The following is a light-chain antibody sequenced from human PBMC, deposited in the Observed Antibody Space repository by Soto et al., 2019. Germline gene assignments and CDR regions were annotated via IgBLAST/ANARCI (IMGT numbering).Light chain of an antibody. J-gene: IGLJ1*01. CDR3: SAYTTRSPRV. CDR1: SSDVGAYDF. CDR2: EVR. V-gene: IGLV2-14*03. Sequence: QSALTQPASVSGSPGQSITISCTGTSSDVGAYDFVSWYQQYPDKAPKLMIYEVRNRPSGVSNRFSGSKSVNTATLTISGLQAEDEADYSCSAYTTRSPRVSGTST.